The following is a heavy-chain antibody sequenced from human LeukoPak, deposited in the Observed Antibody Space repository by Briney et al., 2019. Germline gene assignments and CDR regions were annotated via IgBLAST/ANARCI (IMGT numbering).Heavy chain of an antibody. CDR3: ARGGWSWLPSLIDN. Sequence: GGSLRLSCAASGFTFSDYYMNWIRQVPGKGLEWISHISSKRGTTYYRDSVKGRFTISRDNAKNSLYLQMTRLRAEDTAVYYCARGGWSWLPSLIDNWGQGTLVTVSS. J-gene: IGHJ4*02. D-gene: IGHD5-24*01. V-gene: IGHV3-11*04. CDR2: ISSKRGTT. CDR1: GFTFSDYY.